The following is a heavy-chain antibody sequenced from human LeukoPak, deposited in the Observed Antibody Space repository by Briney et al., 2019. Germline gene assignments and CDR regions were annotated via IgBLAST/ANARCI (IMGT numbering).Heavy chain of an antibody. V-gene: IGHV1-69*13. CDR3: AREYYYGSGSYYKGRYYYYMDV. D-gene: IGHD3-10*01. CDR1: GGTFSSYA. J-gene: IGHJ6*03. Sequence: GASVKVSCKASGGTFSSYAISWVRQAPGQGLEWMGGIIPIFGTANYAQKFQGRVTITADESTSTAYMELSSLRSEDTAVYYCAREYYYGSGSYYKGRYYYYMDVWGKGTTVTISS. CDR2: IIPIFGTA.